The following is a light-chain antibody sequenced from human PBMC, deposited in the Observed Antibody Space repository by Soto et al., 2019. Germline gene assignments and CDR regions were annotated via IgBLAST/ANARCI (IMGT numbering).Light chain of an antibody. J-gene: IGKJ5*01. CDR3: QQRYSWIT. CDR2: DAS. V-gene: IGKV3-11*01. Sequence: EIVLTQSPATLSLSPGERATLSCRASQSVRRYLAWYQQKSGQAPRLLVYDASDMAPGIPARFSGSGSGTDFTLTISSLEPEDFAVYYCQQRYSWITFGQGTRLEIK. CDR1: QSVRRY.